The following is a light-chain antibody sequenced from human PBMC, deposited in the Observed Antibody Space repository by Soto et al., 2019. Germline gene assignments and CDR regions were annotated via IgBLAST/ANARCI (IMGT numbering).Light chain of an antibody. Sequence: DIQMTQSPSSLSASVGDRVTITCRASQDISSNLAWFQQKPGKAPKSLIYAASRLHSGVPSKFIGSESGTDFTLTISSLQAEDFAVYYCQQYNSYPLTFGQGTRLE. CDR1: QDISSN. V-gene: IGKV1-16*02. CDR2: AAS. J-gene: IGKJ5*01. CDR3: QQYNSYPLT.